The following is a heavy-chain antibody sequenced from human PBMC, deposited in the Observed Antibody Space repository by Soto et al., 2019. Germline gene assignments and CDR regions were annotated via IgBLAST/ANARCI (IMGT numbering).Heavy chain of an antibody. CDR1: GFTFSSYS. CDR3: AREGGYCSGCSCDYYYYYMDV. CDR2: ISSSSSYI. V-gene: IGHV3-21*01. Sequence: EVQLVESGGGLVKPGGSLRLSCAASGFTFSSYSMNWVRQAPGKGLEWVSSISSSSSYIYYADSVKGRFTISRDNAKNSLHLQMNSLRAEDTAVYYCAREGGYCSGCSCDYYYYYMDVWGKGTTVTVSS. D-gene: IGHD2-15*01. J-gene: IGHJ6*03.